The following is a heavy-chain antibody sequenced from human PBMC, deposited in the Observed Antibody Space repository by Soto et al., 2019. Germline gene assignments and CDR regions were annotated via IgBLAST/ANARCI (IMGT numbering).Heavy chain of an antibody. Sequence: EVQLVESGGGLVEPGGSLRLSCAASGFTFSAFDMHWVRQATGKGLELVASIGTQHDSYYPDSVKGRFTISRENAKNSLDLQMNSLRAGDTALYYCARQASYWHGGGGWFDPWGQGTLVTVSS. CDR2: IGTQHDS. J-gene: IGHJ5*02. CDR1: GFTFSAFD. V-gene: IGHV3-13*01. D-gene: IGHD2-8*02. CDR3: ARQASYWHGGGGWFDP.